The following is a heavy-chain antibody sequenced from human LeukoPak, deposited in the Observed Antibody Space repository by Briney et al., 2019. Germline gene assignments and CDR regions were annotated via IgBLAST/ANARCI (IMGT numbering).Heavy chain of an antibody. D-gene: IGHD2-21*02. J-gene: IGHJ4*02. CDR3: ARAYCGGDCYEPFDY. CDR2: INPNSGGT. Sequence: ASVKVSCKASGYTLTGYYMHWVRQAPGQGLEWMGWINPNSGGTNYAQKFQGRVTMTRDTSISTAYMELSRLRSDDTAVYYCARAYCGGDCYEPFDYWGQGTLVTVSS. CDR1: GYTLTGYY. V-gene: IGHV1-2*02.